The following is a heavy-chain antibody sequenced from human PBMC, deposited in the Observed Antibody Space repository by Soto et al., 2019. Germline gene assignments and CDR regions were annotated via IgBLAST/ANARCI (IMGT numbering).Heavy chain of an antibody. CDR1: GGSFSDYY. Sequence: QVQLEQWGPGLLKPSETLSLTCAVNGGSFSDYYWSWIRQSPGKGLEWIAEINYSGTTNYSPSLKSRDRMSVDATKKQFSLQLSSVAAADTAVYFCVGGRGRLVGFDYWGQGTLVTVSS. J-gene: IGHJ4*02. CDR3: VGGRGRLVGFDY. V-gene: IGHV4-34*01. CDR2: INYSGTT. D-gene: IGHD1-26*01.